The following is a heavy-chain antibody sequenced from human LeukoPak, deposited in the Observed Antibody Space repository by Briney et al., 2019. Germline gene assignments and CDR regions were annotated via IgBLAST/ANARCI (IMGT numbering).Heavy chain of an antibody. CDR2: ICYGGSNK. J-gene: IGHJ6*02. CDR3: ARDRLGGMVRGPLILFYGMDV. D-gene: IGHD3-10*01. CDR1: GFTFSSYG. Sequence: PGGSLRLSCAASGFTFSSYGMHWVRQAPGKGLEWVAVICYGGSNKYYADSVKGRFTISRDNSKNTLYLRMNSLRAEDTAVYYCARDRLGGMVRGPLILFYGMDVWGQGTTVSVS. V-gene: IGHV3-33*01.